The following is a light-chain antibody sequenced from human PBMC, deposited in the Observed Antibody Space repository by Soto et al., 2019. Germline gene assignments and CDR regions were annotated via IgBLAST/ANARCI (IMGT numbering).Light chain of an antibody. J-gene: IGLJ1*01. Sequence: QSVLTQPPSVSGAPGQRVTISCTGSSSNIGAGYDVHWYQQLPGTAPKLLIYGNSNRPSGLPDRFSGSKSGTSASLAITGLQAEDEADYYCQSYDSSLSGSGVFGTGTKLTVL. CDR1: SSNIGAGYD. CDR3: QSYDSSLSGSGV. V-gene: IGLV1-40*01. CDR2: GNS.